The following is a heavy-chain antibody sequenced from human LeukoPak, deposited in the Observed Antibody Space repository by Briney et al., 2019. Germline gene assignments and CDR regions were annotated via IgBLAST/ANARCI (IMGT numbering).Heavy chain of an antibody. V-gene: IGHV4-59*12. Sequence: PSETLSLTCTVSGGSIGSYYWSWIRQPPGKGLEWIGYIYYSGSTNYNPSLKSRVTISVDTSKNQFSLKLSSVTAADTAVYYCAREVEGYYYMDVWGKGTTVTVSS. CDR3: AREVEGYYYMDV. CDR2: IYYSGST. J-gene: IGHJ6*03. CDR1: GGSIGSYY.